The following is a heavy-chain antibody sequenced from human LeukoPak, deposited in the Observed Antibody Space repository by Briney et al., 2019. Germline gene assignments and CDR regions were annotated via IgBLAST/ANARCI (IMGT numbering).Heavy chain of an antibody. J-gene: IGHJ5*01. CDR3: ARRPAKLGGGLDS. V-gene: IGHV5-51*01. D-gene: IGHD7-27*01. CDR2: MYPGDSDI. Sequence: GESLKISCQVPGYSFSSSWIAWVRQMPGKGLEWVGIMYPGDSDIRYSPSFEGQVTISADKSINTAYLQWNSLKASDTALYYCARRPAKLGGGLDSWGQGTLVTVSS. CDR1: GYSFSSSW.